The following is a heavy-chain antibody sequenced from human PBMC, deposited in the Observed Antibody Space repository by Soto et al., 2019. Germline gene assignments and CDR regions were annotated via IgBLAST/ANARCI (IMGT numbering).Heavy chain of an antibody. CDR3: ARAYYDTAGYSLDP. V-gene: IGHV4-61*08. D-gene: IGHD3-22*01. Sequence: SETLSLTCAVSGGSISSGGYFWSWIRQPPGKVLEWIGYVYYSDSINYNPSLESRVIISVDTSKNQLSLRLSSVTAADTAVYYCARAYYDTAGYSLDPWGQGALVTVSS. J-gene: IGHJ5*02. CDR2: VYYSDSI. CDR1: GGSISSGGYF.